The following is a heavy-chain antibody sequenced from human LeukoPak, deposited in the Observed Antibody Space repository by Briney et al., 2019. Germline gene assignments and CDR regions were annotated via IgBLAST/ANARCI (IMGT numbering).Heavy chain of an antibody. Sequence: ETLSLTCAVYGGSFSGYYWGWIRQPPGKGLEWVSVIYSGGSTYYADSVKGRFTISRDNSKNTLYLQMNSLRAEDTAVYYCARDLAMIDDYWGQGTLVTVSS. D-gene: IGHD3-22*01. CDR2: IYSGGST. CDR1: GGSFSGYY. J-gene: IGHJ4*02. CDR3: ARDLAMIDDY. V-gene: IGHV3-66*01.